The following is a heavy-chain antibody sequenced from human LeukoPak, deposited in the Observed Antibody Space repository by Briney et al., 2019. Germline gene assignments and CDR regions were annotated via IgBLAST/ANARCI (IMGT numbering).Heavy chain of an antibody. CDR3: ARQRSRGDYYGSGSYYNFPFDY. J-gene: IGHJ4*02. V-gene: IGHV1-69*04. Sequence: SVKVSCKASGGTFSSYAISWVRQAPGQGLEWMGRIIPILGIANYAQKFQGKVTITADKSTSTAYMELSSLRSEDTAVYYCARQRSRGDYYGSGSYYNFPFDYWGQGTLVTVS. CDR1: GGTFSSYA. CDR2: IIPILGIA. D-gene: IGHD3-10*01.